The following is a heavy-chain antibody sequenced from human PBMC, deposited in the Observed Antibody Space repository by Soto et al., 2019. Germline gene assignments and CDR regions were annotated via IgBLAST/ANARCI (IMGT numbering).Heavy chain of an antibody. CDR3: ARADRRGHVNYGMDV. V-gene: IGHV3-30-3*01. CDR2: ISYDGSNK. D-gene: IGHD3-10*01. J-gene: IGHJ6*02. Sequence: VGSLRLSCAASGFTFSSYAMHWVRQAPGKGLEWVAVISYDGSNKYYADSVKGRFTISRDNSKNTLYLQMNSLRAEDTAVYYCARADRRGHVNYGMDVWGQGTTVTVSS. CDR1: GFTFSSYA.